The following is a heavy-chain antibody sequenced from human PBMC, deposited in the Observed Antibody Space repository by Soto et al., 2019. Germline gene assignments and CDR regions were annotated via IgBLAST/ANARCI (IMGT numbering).Heavy chain of an antibody. CDR1: GYTFTSYD. D-gene: IGHD3-10*01. CDR2: MNPNSGNT. V-gene: IGHV1-8*01. CDR3: ARGLMDYYGSGSYYSDY. J-gene: IGHJ4*02. Sequence: ASVKVSCKASGYTFTSYDINWVRQATGQVLEWMGWMNPNSGNTGYAQKFQGRVTMTRNTSISTAYMELSSLRSEDTAVYYCARGLMDYYGSGSYYSDYWGQGTLVTVSS.